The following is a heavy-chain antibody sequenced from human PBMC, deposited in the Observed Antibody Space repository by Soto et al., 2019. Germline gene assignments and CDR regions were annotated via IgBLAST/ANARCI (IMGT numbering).Heavy chain of an antibody. CDR3: AKDVGGSYLDWFDP. D-gene: IGHD1-26*01. CDR1: GFTFSSYS. J-gene: IGHJ5*02. CDR2: ISSSSSYI. V-gene: IGHV3-21*04. Sequence: EVQLVESGGGLVKPGGSLRLSCAASGFTFSSYSMNWVRQAPGKGLEWVSSISSSSSYIYYADSVKGRFTISRDNAKNTLYLQMNSLRAEDTAVYYCAKDVGGSYLDWFDPWGQGTLVTVSS.